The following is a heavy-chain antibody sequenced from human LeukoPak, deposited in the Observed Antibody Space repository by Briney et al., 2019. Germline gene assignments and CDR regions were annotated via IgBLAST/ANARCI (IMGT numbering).Heavy chain of an antibody. V-gene: IGHV3-66*01. D-gene: IGHD3-10*01. CDR3: VPLTDGSVDQ. CDR2: IYSGGSP. Sequence: GGSLRLSCAASTFTVSTNYMTWVRQAPGKGLEWVSMIYSGGSPYYADSVKGRFTISRDNSKNTLNLQMNSLRVEDAAVYYCVPLTDGSVDQWGQGTLVTVSS. J-gene: IGHJ4*02. CDR1: TFTVSTNY.